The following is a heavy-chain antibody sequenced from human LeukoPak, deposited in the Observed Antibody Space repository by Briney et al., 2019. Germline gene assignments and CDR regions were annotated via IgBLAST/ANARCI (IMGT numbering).Heavy chain of an antibody. CDR1: GGSFSGYY. D-gene: IGHD3-22*01. J-gene: IGHJ4*02. CDR3: ARGAQTYYDKAPVDY. CDR2: INHSGST. V-gene: IGHV4-34*01. Sequence: SETLSPTCAVYGGSFSGYYWSWIRQPPGKGLEWIGEINHSGSTNYNPSLKSRVTISVDTSKSQFSLKLNSMTAADTAVYYCARGAQTYYDKAPVDYWGQGTLVTVSS.